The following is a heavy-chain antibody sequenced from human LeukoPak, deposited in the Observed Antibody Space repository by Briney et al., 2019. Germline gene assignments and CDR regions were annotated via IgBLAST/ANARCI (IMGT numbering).Heavy chain of an antibody. V-gene: IGHV1-2*02. CDR2: INPNSGGT. CDR1: GYTFTGYY. CDR3: ARDYYGSGSPDY. J-gene: IGHJ4*02. Sequence: GASVKVSCKASGYTFTGYYMHWVRQAPGQALEWMGWINPNSGGTNYAQKFQGRVTMTRDTSISTAYMELSRLRSDDTAVYYCARDYYGSGSPDYWGQGTLVTVSS. D-gene: IGHD3-10*01.